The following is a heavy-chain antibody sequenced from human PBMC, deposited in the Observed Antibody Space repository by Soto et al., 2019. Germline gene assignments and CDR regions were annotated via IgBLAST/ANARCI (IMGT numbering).Heavy chain of an antibody. J-gene: IGHJ5*02. D-gene: IGHD4-17*01. V-gene: IGHV4-30-2*01. CDR2: IYHSGST. CDR1: GGSISSGGYS. CDR3: ARDLASTTIPNH. Sequence: SETLSLTCAVSGGSISSGGYSWSWIRQPPGKGLEWIGYIYHSGSTYYNPSLKSRVTISVDRSKNQFSLKLSSVTAEDTAVYYCARDLASTTIPNHWGQGTLVTVSS.